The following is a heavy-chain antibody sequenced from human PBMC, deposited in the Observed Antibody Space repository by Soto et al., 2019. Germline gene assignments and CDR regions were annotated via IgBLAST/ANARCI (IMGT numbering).Heavy chain of an antibody. CDR1: GGSRSSHY. Sequence: SETLSLTCTVSGGSRSSHYWTWIRQSPGKGLEWIGYVYFSGNTNYNPSLKSRVTISIDTSKNQFSLRLASVTAADTAFYYCGSVRPPGYAMSWGEATLVT. D-gene: IGHD5-12*01. J-gene: IGHJ5*02. CDR3: GSVRPPGYAMS. CDR2: VYFSGNT. V-gene: IGHV4-59*11.